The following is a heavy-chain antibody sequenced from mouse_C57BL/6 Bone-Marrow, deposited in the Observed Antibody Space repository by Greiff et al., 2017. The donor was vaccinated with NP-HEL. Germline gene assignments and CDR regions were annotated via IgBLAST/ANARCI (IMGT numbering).Heavy chain of an antibody. CDR1: GYAFSSYW. V-gene: IGHV1-80*01. Sequence: QVQLQQSGAELVKPGASVKISCKASGYAFSSYWMNWVKQRPGKGLEWIGQIYPGDGDTNYNGKFKGKATLTADKSSSTAYMQLSSLTSEDSAVYFCAREGLSHYYGSSYGYFDVWGTGTTVTVSS. J-gene: IGHJ1*03. CDR2: IYPGDGDT. D-gene: IGHD1-1*01. CDR3: AREGLSHYYGSSYGYFDV.